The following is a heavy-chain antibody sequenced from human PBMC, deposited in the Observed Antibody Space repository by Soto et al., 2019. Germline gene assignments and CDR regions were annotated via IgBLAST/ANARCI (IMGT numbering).Heavy chain of an antibody. CDR2: IYHNGKS. CDR3: ARGGYWRFDY. Sequence: QVQIQQWGGGLLKPSETLSLSCTVYGGSFSNYAWSWIRQPPGRGLEWIGEIYHNGKSDYNPSLKSRVTIAVDTSQNQSSLKLSSVIAADTAVYFCARGGYWRFDYWGQGALVTVSS. CDR1: GGSFSNYA. J-gene: IGHJ4*02. V-gene: IGHV4-34*01. D-gene: IGHD3-22*01.